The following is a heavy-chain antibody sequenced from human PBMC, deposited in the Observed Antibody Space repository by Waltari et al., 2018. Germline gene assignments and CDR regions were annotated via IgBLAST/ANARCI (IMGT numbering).Heavy chain of an antibody. CDR3: ARLAHYYDSDY. Sequence: EVQLVQSGAEVKKPGEALTTVCKGSGYSFTSYWIGWGRQMPGKGREWMGIIYPGDSDTRDSPSFQGQVTTSADKSISTAYLQWSSLKASDTAMYYCARLAHYYDSDYWGQGTLVTVSS. CDR1: GYSFTSYW. V-gene: IGHV5-51*03. D-gene: IGHD3-22*01. CDR2: IYPGDSDT. J-gene: IGHJ4*02.